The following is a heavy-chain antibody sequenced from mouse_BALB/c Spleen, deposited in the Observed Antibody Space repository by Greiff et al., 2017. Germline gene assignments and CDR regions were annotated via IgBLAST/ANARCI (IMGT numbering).Heavy chain of an antibody. J-gene: IGHJ2*01. V-gene: IGHV5-6-2*01. CDR2: INSNGGST. CDR1: GFTFSSYY. Sequence: EVKLMESGGGLVKLGGSLKLSCAASGFTFSSYYMSWVRQTPEKRLELVAAINSNGGSTYYPDTVKGRFTISRDNAKNTLYLQMSSLKSEDTALYYCARHARAPFDYWGQGTTLTVSS. D-gene: IGHD3-1*01. CDR3: ARHARAPFDY.